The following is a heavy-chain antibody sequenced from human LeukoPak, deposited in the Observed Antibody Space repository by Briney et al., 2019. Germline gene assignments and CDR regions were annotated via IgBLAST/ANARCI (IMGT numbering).Heavy chain of an antibody. CDR3: ARAYYYDSSGQFDY. V-gene: IGHV4-4*02. CDR1: GGSISSSNW. J-gene: IGHJ4*02. D-gene: IGHD3-22*01. Sequence: SETLSLTCAVSGGSISSSNWWSWVRQPPGKGLEWIGEIYHSGSTNYNPSLKSRVTISVDKSKNQFSLKLSSVTAADTAVYYCARAYYYDSSGQFDYWGQGTLVTVSS. CDR2: IYHSGST.